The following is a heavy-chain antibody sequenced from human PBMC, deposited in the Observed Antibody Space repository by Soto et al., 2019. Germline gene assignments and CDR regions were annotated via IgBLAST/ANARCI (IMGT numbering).Heavy chain of an antibody. D-gene: IGHD3-10*01. Sequence: QVQLVESGGGVVQPGRSLRLSCAASGFTFSSYGMHWVRQAPGKGLEWVAVIWYDGSNKYYADSVKGRFTISRDNSKNTLYLQMNSLRAEDTAVYYCARDKEGGIRFGELLYYYYYGMDVWGQGTTVTVSS. J-gene: IGHJ6*02. V-gene: IGHV3-33*01. CDR2: IWYDGSNK. CDR3: ARDKEGGIRFGELLYYYYYGMDV. CDR1: GFTFSSYG.